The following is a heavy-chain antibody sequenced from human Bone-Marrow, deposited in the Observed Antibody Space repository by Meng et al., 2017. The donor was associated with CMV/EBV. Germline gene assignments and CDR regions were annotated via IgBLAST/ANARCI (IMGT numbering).Heavy chain of an antibody. CDR1: GGSFSGYY. CDR3: ARTRIAMIVGGAFDI. J-gene: IGHJ3*02. V-gene: IGHV4-34*01. D-gene: IGHD3-22*01. CDR2: INHSGST. Sequence: GSLRLSCAVYGGSFSGYYWSWIRQPPGKGLEWIGEINHSGSTNYNPSLKSRVTISVDTSKNQFSLKLSSVTAADTAVYYCARTRIAMIVGGAFDIWGQGTMVTVSS.